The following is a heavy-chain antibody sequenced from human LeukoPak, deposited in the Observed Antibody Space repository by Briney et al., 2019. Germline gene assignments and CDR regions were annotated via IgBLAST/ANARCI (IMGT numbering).Heavy chain of an antibody. V-gene: IGHV3-48*03. J-gene: IGHJ4*02. CDR1: GFTFSSYE. CDR2: ISSSGSTI. D-gene: IGHD4-23*01. Sequence: QPGGSLRLSCAASGFTFSSYEMNWVRQAPGKGLEWVSYISSSGSTIYYADSVKGRFTISRDNAKNSLYLQMNSLRAEDTAVYYSARDAEAMVVTLAFDYWGQGTLVTVSS. CDR3: ARDAEAMVVTLAFDY.